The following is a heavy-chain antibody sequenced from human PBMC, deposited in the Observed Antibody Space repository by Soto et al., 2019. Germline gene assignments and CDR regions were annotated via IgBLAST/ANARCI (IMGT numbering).Heavy chain of an antibody. J-gene: IGHJ4*01. D-gene: IGHD6-6*01. CDR1: GLTVSRTQ. V-gene: IGHV3-53*01. Sequence: VGSLRLSGAVSGLTVSRTQMSWVRQAPGKGLQWVSVIYSAGSTYYANAVKSRFTISRDISENKIFLELNGLTVDDTAVYYCARAREPEYSSSIFFDYWGRGTVVTVSS. CDR2: IYSAGST. CDR3: ARAREPEYSSSIFFDY.